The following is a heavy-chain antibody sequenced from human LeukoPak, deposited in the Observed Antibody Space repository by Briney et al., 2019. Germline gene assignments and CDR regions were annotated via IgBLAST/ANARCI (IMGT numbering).Heavy chain of an antibody. CDR2: INHSGST. Sequence: PSETLSLTRAVYGGSFSGYYWSWIRQPPGKGLEWIGEINHSGSTNYNPSLKSRVTISVDTSKNQFSLKLSSVTAADTAVYYCARMMGTALDYWGQGTLVTVSS. CDR1: GGSFSGYY. J-gene: IGHJ4*02. D-gene: IGHD5-24*01. V-gene: IGHV4-34*01. CDR3: ARMMGTALDY.